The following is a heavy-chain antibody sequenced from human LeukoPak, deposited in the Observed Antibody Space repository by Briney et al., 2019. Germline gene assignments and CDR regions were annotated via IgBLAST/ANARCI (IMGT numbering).Heavy chain of an antibody. D-gene: IGHD3-10*01. CDR3: ARGVDYYGV. J-gene: IGHJ4*02. Sequence: RASETLSPTCAVYGGSFSGYSWNWIRQPPVKGLEWIGEINHSGGTNYNPSLKSRVTISVDTSKKQFSLKLSSVTAADTAVYYCARGVDYYGVWGQGTLVTVSS. CDR2: INHSGGT. V-gene: IGHV4-34*01. CDR1: GGSFSGYS.